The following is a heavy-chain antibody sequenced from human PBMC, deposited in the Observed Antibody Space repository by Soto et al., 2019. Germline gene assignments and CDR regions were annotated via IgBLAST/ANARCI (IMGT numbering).Heavy chain of an antibody. D-gene: IGHD3-10*01. CDR1: GYTFTGYF. J-gene: IGHJ4*02. Sequence: ASVKVSCKASGYTFTGYFIYWVRLAPGQGPEWMGWINPNSGDTNYAQKFQGRVTMTRDTSITTAYMELSTLRSDDTAVYYCARERGSGPYFDQWGQGTLGTVS. CDR3: ARERGSGPYFDQ. V-gene: IGHV1-2*02. CDR2: INPNSGDT.